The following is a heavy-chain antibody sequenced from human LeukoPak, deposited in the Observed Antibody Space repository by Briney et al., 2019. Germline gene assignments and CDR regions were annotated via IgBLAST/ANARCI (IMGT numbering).Heavy chain of an antibody. Sequence: SETLSLTCTVSGGSISSYYWSWIRQPPGKGLEWIGYIYYSGSTNYNPSLKSRVTISVDTSKNQFSLNLNFVTAADTAVYYCARQAEHRGWSPHNWGQGILVAVSS. J-gene: IGHJ4*02. V-gene: IGHV4-59*08. D-gene: IGHD6-19*01. CDR3: ARQAEHRGWSPHN. CDR1: GGSISSYY. CDR2: IYYSGST.